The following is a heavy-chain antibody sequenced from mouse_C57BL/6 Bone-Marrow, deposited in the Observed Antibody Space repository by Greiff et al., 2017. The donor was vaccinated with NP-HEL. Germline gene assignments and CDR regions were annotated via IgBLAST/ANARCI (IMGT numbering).Heavy chain of an antibody. Sequence: QVQLQQPGAELVKPGASVKMSCKASGYTFTSYWITWVKQRPGQGLEWIGDIYPGSGSTNYNEKFKSKATLTVDTSSSTAYMQLSSLTSEDSAVYYCARGGMVTARDWFAYWGQGTLVTVSA. CDR1: GYTFTSYW. J-gene: IGHJ3*01. CDR3: ARGGMVTARDWFAY. D-gene: IGHD2-2*01. V-gene: IGHV1-55*01. CDR2: IYPGSGST.